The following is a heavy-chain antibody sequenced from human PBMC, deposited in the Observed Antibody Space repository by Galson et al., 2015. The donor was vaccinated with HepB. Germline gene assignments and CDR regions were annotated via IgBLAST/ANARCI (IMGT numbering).Heavy chain of an antibody. J-gene: IGHJ5*02. CDR3: ARAPTHGSGSRWFDP. D-gene: IGHD3-10*01. Sequence: SLRLSCAASGFTFSSYWMSWVRQAPGKGLEWVANIKQDGSETYYVDSVKGRFTISRDNAKNSLYLQMNSLRVEDTAVYYCARAPTHGSGSRWFDPWGQATLVTVSS. V-gene: IGHV3-7*01. CDR1: GFTFSSYW. CDR2: IKQDGSET.